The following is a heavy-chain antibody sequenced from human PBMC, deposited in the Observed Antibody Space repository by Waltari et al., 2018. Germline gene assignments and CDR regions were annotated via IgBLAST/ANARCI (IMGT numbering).Heavy chain of an antibody. CDR2: INPNSGGT. V-gene: IGHV1-2*06. J-gene: IGHJ4*02. CDR1: GYTFTGYY. D-gene: IGHD3-3*01. Sequence: QVQLVQSGAEVKKPGASVKVSCKASGYTFTGYYMHWVRQAPGQELEWMGRINPNSGGTNYAQKFQGRVTMTRDTSISTAYMELSRLRSDDTAVYYCARGPAYDFWSGYEQGMDYWGQGTLVTVSS. CDR3: ARGPAYDFWSGYEQGMDY.